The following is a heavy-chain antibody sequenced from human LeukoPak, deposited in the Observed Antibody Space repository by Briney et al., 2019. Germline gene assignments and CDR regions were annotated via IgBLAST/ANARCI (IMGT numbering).Heavy chain of an antibody. CDR1: GSSISSYY. CDR3: ASHSSGWYREAFDI. D-gene: IGHD6-19*01. V-gene: IGHV4-4*07. J-gene: IGHJ3*02. Sequence: KPSETLSLTCTVSGSSISSYYWSWIRQPAGKGLEWIGRIYTSGSTNYNPSLKSRVTMSVDTSKNQFSLKLSSVTAADTAVYYCASHSSGWYREAFDIWGQGTMVTVS. CDR2: IYTSGST.